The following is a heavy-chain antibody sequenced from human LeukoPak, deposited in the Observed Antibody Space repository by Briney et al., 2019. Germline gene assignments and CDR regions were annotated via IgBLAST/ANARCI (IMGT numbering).Heavy chain of an antibody. Sequence: SETLSLTCTVSGGSISSYYWSWIRQPPGKGLEWIGYIYYSGSTNYNPSLKSRVTISVDTSKNQFSLTLTSVTTGDTAVYYCARVSCSSTSCPRRDALDVWGQGTMVTVSS. CDR1: GGSISSYY. J-gene: IGHJ3*01. V-gene: IGHV4-59*01. D-gene: IGHD2-2*01. CDR3: ARVSCSSTSCPRRDALDV. CDR2: IYYSGST.